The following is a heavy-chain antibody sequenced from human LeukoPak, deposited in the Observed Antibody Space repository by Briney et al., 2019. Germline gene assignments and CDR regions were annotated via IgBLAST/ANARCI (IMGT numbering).Heavy chain of an antibody. D-gene: IGHD2-2*01. V-gene: IGHV4-59*12. J-gene: IGHJ6*03. CDR2: IYYSGST. CDR1: GGSISSYY. CDR3: ARDSHCSSTSCPHHYYYYYMDV. Sequence: SETLSLTCTVSGGSISSYYWSWIRQPPGKGLEWIGYIYYSGSTNYNPSLKSRVTMSVDTSKNQFSLKLSSVTAADTAVYYCARDSHCSSTSCPHHYYYYYMDVWGKGTTVTVSS.